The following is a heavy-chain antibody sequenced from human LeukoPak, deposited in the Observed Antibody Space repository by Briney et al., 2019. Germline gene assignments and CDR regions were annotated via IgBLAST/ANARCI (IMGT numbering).Heavy chain of an antibody. CDR1: GYTFTSFD. D-gene: IGHD7-27*01. J-gene: IGHJ4*02. Sequence: ASVKVSCKASGYTFTSFDFNWVRQATGQGLEWMGWMKSNNGHTGYAQKFQGRVTMTRNTSISTAYMELSSLTFEDTAVYYCARGPPNWGMVGYWGQGTLVTVSS. CDR3: ARGPPNWGMVGY. V-gene: IGHV1-8*01. CDR2: MKSNNGHT.